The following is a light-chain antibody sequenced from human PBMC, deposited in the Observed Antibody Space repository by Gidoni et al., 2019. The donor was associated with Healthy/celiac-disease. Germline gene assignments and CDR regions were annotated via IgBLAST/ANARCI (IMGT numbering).Light chain of an antibody. CDR3: QQYNNWPRT. J-gene: IGKJ1*01. CDR2: GAS. V-gene: IGKV3-15*01. Sequence: EIVMTQSPATLSVSPGERATLSCRASQSVSSNLDWYQQKPGQAPRLLIYGASTRATGIPARFSCSGSGTEFTLTISSLQSEDFAVYYCQQYNNWPRTFGQGTKVEIK. CDR1: QSVSSN.